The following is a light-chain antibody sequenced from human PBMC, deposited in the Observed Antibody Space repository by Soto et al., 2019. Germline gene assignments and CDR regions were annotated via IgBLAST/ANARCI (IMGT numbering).Light chain of an antibody. Sequence: EIVLTQSPGTLSLSPGERATLSCRASQSVSSSYLAWYQQKPGQAPRLLIYGASSRATGIPDRFSGSGSGTDFTLTISSLEPEDFAVYFCHHYGSSKTFGQGTKVEI. V-gene: IGKV3-20*01. J-gene: IGKJ1*01. CDR2: GAS. CDR1: QSVSSSY. CDR3: HHYGSSKT.